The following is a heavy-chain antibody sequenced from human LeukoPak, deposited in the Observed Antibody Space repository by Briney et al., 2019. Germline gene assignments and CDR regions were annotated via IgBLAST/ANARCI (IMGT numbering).Heavy chain of an antibody. D-gene: IGHD3-10*01. CDR3: ASTYYYGSGSDY. CDR1: GFTVTDYA. V-gene: IGHV3-23*01. J-gene: IGHJ4*02. Sequence: GGSLRLSCAASGFTVTDYAMTWIRQSPGKGLEWVSSMSDIGPNTYYADSVKGRFTISRDNSKNTLYLQMNSLRAEDTAVYYCASTYYYGSGSDYWGQGTLVTVSS. CDR2: MSDIGPNT.